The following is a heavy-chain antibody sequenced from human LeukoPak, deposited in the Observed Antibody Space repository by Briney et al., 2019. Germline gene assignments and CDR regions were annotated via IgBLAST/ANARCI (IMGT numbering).Heavy chain of an antibody. CDR2: INHSGST. CDR3: ARVGLVPAAICWLDP. D-gene: IGHD2-2*01. CDR1: GGSFSGYY. V-gene: IGHV4-34*01. J-gene: IGHJ5*02. Sequence: SETLSLTCAVYGGSFSGYYWSWIRQPPGKGLEWIGEINHSGSTNYNPSLKSRVTISVDTSKNQFSLKLSSVTAADTAVYYCARVGLVPAAICWLDPWGQGTLVTVSS.